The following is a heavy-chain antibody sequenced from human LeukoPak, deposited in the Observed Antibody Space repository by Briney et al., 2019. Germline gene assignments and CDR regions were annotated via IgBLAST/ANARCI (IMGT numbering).Heavy chain of an antibody. D-gene: IGHD3-22*01. Sequence: GGSLRLSCAASGFVFSSYGIHWVRQAPGKGLEWVSFIRFDGTTQYYADSVKGRFTISRDNSKFAVHLLMTSLRPEDTAVYYCSKESNYDSSGYFHWGQGTLVTVSS. CDR2: IRFDGTTQ. J-gene: IGHJ4*02. V-gene: IGHV3-30*02. CDR3: SKESNYDSSGYFH. CDR1: GFVFSSYG.